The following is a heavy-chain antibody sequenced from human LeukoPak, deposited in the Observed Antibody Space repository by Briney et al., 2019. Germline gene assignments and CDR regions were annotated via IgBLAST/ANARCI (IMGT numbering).Heavy chain of an antibody. V-gene: IGHV4-39*07. CDR3: ARDSSGYYYSWFDP. J-gene: IGHJ5*02. CDR1: GGSISSSSYY. CDR2: IYYSGST. Sequence: SETLSLTCTVSGGSISSSSYYWGWIRQPPGKGLEWIGSIYYSGSTYYNPSLKSRVAISVDTSKNQFSLKLSSVTAADTAVYYCARDSSGYYYSWFDPWGQGTLVTVSS. D-gene: IGHD3-22*01.